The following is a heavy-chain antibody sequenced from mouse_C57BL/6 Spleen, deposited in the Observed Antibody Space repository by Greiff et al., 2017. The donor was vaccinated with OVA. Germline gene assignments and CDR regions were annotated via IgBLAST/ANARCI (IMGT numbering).Heavy chain of an antibody. D-gene: IGHD1-1*01. CDR2: IYPGDGVT. J-gene: IGHJ2*01. Sequence: QVQLKESGAELVKPGASVKLSCKASGYAFSSYWMNWVKQRPGPGLEWIGQIYPGDGVTNYNGKFKGQATLTADKSSSTAYMQLSSLTSEDSAVYFGARGVITTVVANFDYWGQGTTLTVSS. V-gene: IGHV1-80*01. CDR3: ARGVITTVVANFDY. CDR1: GYAFSSYW.